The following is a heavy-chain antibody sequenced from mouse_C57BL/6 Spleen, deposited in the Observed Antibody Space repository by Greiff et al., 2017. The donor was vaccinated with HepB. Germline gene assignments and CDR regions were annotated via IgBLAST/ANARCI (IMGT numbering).Heavy chain of an antibody. J-gene: IGHJ2*01. CDR3: ARSPIITTVVDPLFDY. Sequence: VQLQQSGAELVKPGASVKISCKASGYAFSSYWMNWVKQRPGKGLEWIGQIYPGDGDTNYNGKFKGKATLTADKSSSTAYMQLSSLTSEDSAVYFCARSPIITTVVDPLFDYWGQGTTLTVSS. D-gene: IGHD1-1*01. CDR1: GYAFSSYW. CDR2: IYPGDGDT. V-gene: IGHV1-80*01.